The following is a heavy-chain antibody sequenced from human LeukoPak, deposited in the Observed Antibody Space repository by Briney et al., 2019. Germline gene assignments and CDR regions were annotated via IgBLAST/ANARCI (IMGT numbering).Heavy chain of an antibody. CDR3: YGGNAES. D-gene: IGHD4-23*01. J-gene: IGHJ1*01. CDR1: GFTFSSYW. Sequence: GGSLRLSCTASGFTFSSYWMHWVRQAPGKGLVWVSGINSDGSDTYYADSVKGRFTISRDNAKNVLYLQMNSLRAEDTAVYYCYGGNAESWGQGTLVTVSS. V-gene: IGHV3-74*01. CDR2: INSDGSDT.